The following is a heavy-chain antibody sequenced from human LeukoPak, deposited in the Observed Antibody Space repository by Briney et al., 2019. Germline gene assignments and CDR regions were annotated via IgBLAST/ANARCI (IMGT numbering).Heavy chain of an antibody. J-gene: IGHJ4*02. D-gene: IGHD2-2*01. CDR3: ARASTGYCSSTSCYVPDY. V-gene: IGHV1-18*01. Sequence: ASVKVSCKASGYTFTSYGISWVRQAPGQGLEWMGWISAYNGNTNYAQKLQGRVTMTTDTSTSTAYMELRSLRSDDTAVYYCARASTGYCSSTSCYVPDYWGQGTLVTVSS. CDR1: GYTFTSYG. CDR2: ISAYNGNT.